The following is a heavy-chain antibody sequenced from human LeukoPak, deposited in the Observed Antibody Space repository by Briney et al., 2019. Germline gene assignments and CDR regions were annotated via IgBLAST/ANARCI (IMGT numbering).Heavy chain of an antibody. D-gene: IGHD3-10*01. CDR1: GFTFNIYG. V-gene: IGHV3-33*01. J-gene: IGHJ3*02. CDR3: AREQYGSDDALDI. CDR2: IWYDGSNK. Sequence: GGSLRLSCAASGFTFNIYGMHWVRQAPGKGLEWVAVIWYDGSNKYYADSVKGRFTISRDNSKNTPYLQMNSLRAEDTAVYYCAREQYGSDDALDIWGQGTMVTVSS.